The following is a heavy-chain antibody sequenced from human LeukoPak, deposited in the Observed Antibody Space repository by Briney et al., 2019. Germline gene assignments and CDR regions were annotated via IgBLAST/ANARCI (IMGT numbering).Heavy chain of an antibody. Sequence: GGSLRLSCAASGFTFSSYSTNWVRQAPGKGLEWVSVIYSGGRTYYADSVKGRFTISRDNSKNTLYLQMNSLRAEDTAVYYCARVGGGYDYDSWGQGTLVTVSS. CDR1: GFTFSSYS. J-gene: IGHJ4*02. D-gene: IGHD3-22*01. V-gene: IGHV3-53*01. CDR3: ARVGGGYDYDS. CDR2: IYSGGRT.